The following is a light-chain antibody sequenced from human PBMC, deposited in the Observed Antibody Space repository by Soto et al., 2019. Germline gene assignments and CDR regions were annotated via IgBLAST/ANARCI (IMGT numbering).Light chain of an antibody. J-gene: IGKJ4*01. CDR2: DAS. CDR3: QQHSNWLLT. CDR1: QSVSSY. V-gene: IGKV3-11*01. Sequence: EIVLTQSPGTLSLSPGERATLSCRASQSVSSYLAWYQQKPGQAPRLLIYDASNRATGIPARFSGSGSGTDFTLTISSLEPEDFAVYYCQQHSNWLLTFGRGTKV.